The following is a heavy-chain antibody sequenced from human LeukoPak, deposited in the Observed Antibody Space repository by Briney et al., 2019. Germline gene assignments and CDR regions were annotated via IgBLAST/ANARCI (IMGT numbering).Heavy chain of an antibody. CDR2: IYYSGST. D-gene: IGHD3-22*01. J-gene: IGHJ5*02. CDR1: GGSISSYY. Sequence: SETLSLTCTVSGGSISSYYWSWIRQPPGKGLEWIGYIYYSGSTNYNPSLKSRVTISVDTSKNQFSLKLSSATAADTAVYYCARGTYYYDSSGYYYDLDPWGQGTLVTVSS. CDR3: ARGTYYYDSSGYYYDLDP. V-gene: IGHV4-59*01.